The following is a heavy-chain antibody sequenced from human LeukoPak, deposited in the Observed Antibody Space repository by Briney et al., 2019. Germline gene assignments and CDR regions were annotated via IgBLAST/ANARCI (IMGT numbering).Heavy chain of an antibody. CDR3: ARRSYSHDAFDI. D-gene: IGHD2-21*01. Sequence: PGGSLRLSCAASGFTFSTYSMNWARRAPGKGLEGVSYISSSSTTIYFADSVKGRFTISRDNAKNSLYLQMNSLRAEDTAVYHCARRSYSHDAFDIWGQGTMVTVSS. CDR2: ISSSSTTI. CDR1: GFTFSTYS. V-gene: IGHV3-48*01. J-gene: IGHJ3*02.